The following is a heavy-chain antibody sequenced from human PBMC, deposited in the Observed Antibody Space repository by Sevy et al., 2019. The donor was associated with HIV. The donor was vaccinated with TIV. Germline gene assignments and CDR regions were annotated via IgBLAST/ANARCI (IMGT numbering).Heavy chain of an antibody. Sequence: GGSLRLSCAASGFTFSSYWMSWVRQAPGKVLEWVANIKQDGSEKYYVDSVKGGFTISRDNAKNSLYRQMNSRRAEDTAVYYCARDMYYYSSGSPDLYFDYWGQGTLVTVSS. CDR2: IKQDGSEK. D-gene: IGHD3-10*01. J-gene: IGHJ4*02. CDR3: ARDMYYYSSGSPDLYFDY. V-gene: IGHV3-7*01. CDR1: GFTFSSYW.